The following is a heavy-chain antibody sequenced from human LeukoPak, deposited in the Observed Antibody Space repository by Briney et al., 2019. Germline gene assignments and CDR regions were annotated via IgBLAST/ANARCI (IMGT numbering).Heavy chain of an antibody. D-gene: IGHD1-26*01. CDR2: IYYTGST. CDR1: GDSISTSSYY. J-gene: IGHJ5*02. V-gene: IGHV4-39*07. Sequence: SETLSLTCTVSGDSISTSSYYWGWIRQPPGKGLEWIGSIYYTGSTFYNPSLKSRVTISVDTSKNQFSLKLSSVTAADTAVYYCARDGVGATENWFDPWGQGTLVTVSS. CDR3: ARDGVGATENWFDP.